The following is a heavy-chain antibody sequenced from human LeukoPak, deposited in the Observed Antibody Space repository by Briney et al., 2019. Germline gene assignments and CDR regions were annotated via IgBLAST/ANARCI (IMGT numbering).Heavy chain of an antibody. Sequence: PGGSLRLSCAASRFIFRGYDMAWVRQAPGKRLEWVSYITTSGGNTYYADSVKGRFTISRDNSKNTLYLQLNTLRAEDTALYYCARGHSILDYWGKGTLVTVSS. CDR1: RFIFRGYD. J-gene: IGHJ4*02. D-gene: IGHD4-11*01. V-gene: IGHV3-23*01. CDR3: ARGHSILDY. CDR2: ITTSGGNT.